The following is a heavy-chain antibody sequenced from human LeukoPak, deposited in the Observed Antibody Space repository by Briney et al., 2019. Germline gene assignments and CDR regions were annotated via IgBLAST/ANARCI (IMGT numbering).Heavy chain of an antibody. J-gene: IGHJ6*03. D-gene: IGHD6-19*01. CDR3: AQGSGYYYYYMDV. Sequence: GGSLRLSCAASGFTFSSYGMHWVRQAPGKGLEWVSFIRYDGSNKYYADSVKGRFTISRDNSKNTLYLQMNSLRADDTAVYNCAQGSGYYYYYMDVWGKGTTVTVSS. CDR1: GFTFSSYG. CDR2: IRYDGSNK. V-gene: IGHV3-30*02.